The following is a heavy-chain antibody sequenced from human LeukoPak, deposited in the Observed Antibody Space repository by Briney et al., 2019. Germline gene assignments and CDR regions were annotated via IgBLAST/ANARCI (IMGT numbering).Heavy chain of an antibody. CDR1: GGSISSYY. Sequence: SETLSLTCTVSGGSISSYYWSWIRQPPGKGLEWIGYIYYSGSTNYNPSLKSRVTISVDTSKNQFSLKLSSVTAADTAVYYCAREAPYYYGSGWEDWFDPWGQGTLVTVSS. CDR2: IYYSGST. V-gene: IGHV4-59*01. CDR3: AREAPYYYGSGWEDWFDP. D-gene: IGHD3-10*01. J-gene: IGHJ5*02.